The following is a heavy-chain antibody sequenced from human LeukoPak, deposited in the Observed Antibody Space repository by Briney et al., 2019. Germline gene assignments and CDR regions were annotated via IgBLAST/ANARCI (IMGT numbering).Heavy chain of an antibody. J-gene: IGHJ5*02. Sequence: SGTLSPTCAVPGGSITTSNSWSWVRQPPGKGLEWIGEIYHSGSTNYNPSLKGRVTISVDKSKNQFSLKLSSVTAADTAVYYCARAGGSGSYSWFDPWGQGTLVTVSS. CDR3: ARAGGSGSYSWFDP. CDR2: IYHSGST. CDR1: GGSITTSNS. D-gene: IGHD3-10*01. V-gene: IGHV4-4*02.